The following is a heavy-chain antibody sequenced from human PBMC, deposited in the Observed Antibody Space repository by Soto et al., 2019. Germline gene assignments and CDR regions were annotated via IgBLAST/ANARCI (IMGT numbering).Heavy chain of an antibody. J-gene: IGHJ6*03. Sequence: QVQLQESGPGLVKPSETLSLTCTVSGVSINTQYWSWVRQPPGKGLEWIGYLYNNGNAKHSPSLNRRVTMSLDTSKNQVSLKLTSVTAEDTGVYYCARVQGSDFWSASQSYYDMDVWGKGATVTVSS. V-gene: IGHV4-59*11. D-gene: IGHD3-3*01. CDR2: LYNNGNA. CDR1: GVSINTQY. CDR3: ARVQGSDFWSASQSYYDMDV.